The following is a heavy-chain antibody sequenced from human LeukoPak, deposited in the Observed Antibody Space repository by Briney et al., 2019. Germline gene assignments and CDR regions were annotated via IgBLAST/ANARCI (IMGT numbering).Heavy chain of an antibody. Sequence: SETLSLTCTVSGGSISSYYWSWIRQPPGKGLEWIGYIYYTGSTNYNPSLTSRVTITVDTSKNQFSLKLSSVTAADTAVYYCARDRDYGDYGAFDYWGQGALVTVSS. CDR2: IYYTGST. V-gene: IGHV4-59*01. CDR1: GGSISSYY. J-gene: IGHJ4*02. D-gene: IGHD4-17*01. CDR3: ARDRDYGDYGAFDY.